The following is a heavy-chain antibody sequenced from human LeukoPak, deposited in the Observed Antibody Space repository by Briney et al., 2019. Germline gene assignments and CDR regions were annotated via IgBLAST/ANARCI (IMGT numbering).Heavy chain of an antibody. V-gene: IGHV3-13*03. CDR3: ARDLYWNDYVWGSYRWSMDV. CDR1: GFTFSSYD. J-gene: IGHJ6*03. Sequence: GGSLRLSCAACGFTFSSYDMHWVRQATGKGLEWVSAIGTAGDTYYPGSVKGQFTIPRENAKNSLYLQMNSLRAGDTAVYYCARDLYWNDYVWGSYRWSMDVWGKGTTVTVSS. D-gene: IGHD3-16*02. CDR2: IGTAGDT.